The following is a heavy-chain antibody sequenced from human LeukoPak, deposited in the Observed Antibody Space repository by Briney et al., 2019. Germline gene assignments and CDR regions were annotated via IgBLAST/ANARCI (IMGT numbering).Heavy chain of an antibody. CDR1: GYTFTSYY. D-gene: IGHD3-10*01. V-gene: IGHV1-46*01. CDR3: ARGERLGSYLLELDY. Sequence: ASVKVSCKASGYTFTSYYLHWVRQAPGQGLEWMGTICLGDGTTSYSPKFQGRVTLSGDSSTTTVDMALSSLRSEDTAIYYCARGERLGSYLLELDYWGQGSLVTVSS. CDR2: ICLGDGTT. J-gene: IGHJ4*02.